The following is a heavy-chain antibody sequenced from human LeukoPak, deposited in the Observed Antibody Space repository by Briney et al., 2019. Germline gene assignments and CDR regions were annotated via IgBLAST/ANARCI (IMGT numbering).Heavy chain of an antibody. D-gene: IGHD1-26*01. Sequence: GGSLRLSCATSGFTFSSYAMKWVRQAPGKGLEWVSGISDSGGNPYYADSVKGRLTISRDNSKNTLYLQMSSLRAEDMAVYYCAKLRYSGSLKGAFDIWGQGTMVTVSS. J-gene: IGHJ3*02. CDR2: ISDSGGNP. V-gene: IGHV3-23*01. CDR1: GFTFSSYA. CDR3: AKLRYSGSLKGAFDI.